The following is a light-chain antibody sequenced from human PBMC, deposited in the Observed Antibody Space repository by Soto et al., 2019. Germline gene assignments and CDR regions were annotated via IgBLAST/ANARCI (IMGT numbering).Light chain of an antibody. CDR3: QQRSNWPTWT. V-gene: IGKV3-11*01. CDR2: DAS. J-gene: IGKJ1*01. Sequence: EIVLTQSPATLSLSPGERATLSCRASQSVSSYLAWYQQKPGQAPRLLIYDASNRATGIPPRFSGSGSGTDFTLTISSLEPEDFAVYYCQQRSNWPTWTFGQGTKVEIK. CDR1: QSVSSY.